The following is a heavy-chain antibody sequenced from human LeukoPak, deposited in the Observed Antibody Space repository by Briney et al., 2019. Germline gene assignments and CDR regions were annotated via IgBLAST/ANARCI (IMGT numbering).Heavy chain of an antibody. CDR2: ISAYNGNT. CDR1: GYTFTSYG. Sequence: ASVKVSCKASGYTFTSYGISWVRQAPGQGLEWMGWISAYNGNTNYAQKLQGRVTMTTDTSTSTAYMELRSLRSDDTAVYYCARDSRSWYSCYYYGMDVWGQGTTVTVSS. V-gene: IGHV1-18*01. J-gene: IGHJ6*02. D-gene: IGHD6-13*01. CDR3: ARDSRSWYSCYYYGMDV.